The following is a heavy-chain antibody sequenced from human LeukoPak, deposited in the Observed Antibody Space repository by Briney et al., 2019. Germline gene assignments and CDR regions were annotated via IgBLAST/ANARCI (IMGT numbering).Heavy chain of an antibody. J-gene: IGHJ4*02. D-gene: IGHD6-13*01. CDR1: GFTFTNYA. Sequence: GGSLRLSCAASGFTFTNYAMSWVRQAPGKGLEWVSAISGSGGSTYYADSVKGRFTISRDNSENTLYLQMNSLRAEDTAIYYCAKRPGYSSSWYYFDYWGQGTLVTVSS. CDR2: ISGSGGST. V-gene: IGHV3-23*01. CDR3: AKRPGYSSSWYYFDY.